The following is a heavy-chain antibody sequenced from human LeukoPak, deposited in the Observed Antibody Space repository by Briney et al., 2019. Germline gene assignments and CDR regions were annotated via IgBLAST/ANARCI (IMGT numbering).Heavy chain of an antibody. D-gene: IGHD3-22*01. J-gene: IGHJ4*02. CDR2: IIPIFGTA. CDR3: ARDAGVYDSSGYYHNYFDY. CDR1: GGTFSSYA. V-gene: IGHV1-69*13. Sequence: AAPVKVSCKASGGTFSSYAISWVRQAPGQGLEWMGGIIPIFGTANYAQKFQGRVTITADESTSTAYMELSSLRSEDTAVYYCARDAGVYDSSGYYHNYFDYWGQGTLVTVSS.